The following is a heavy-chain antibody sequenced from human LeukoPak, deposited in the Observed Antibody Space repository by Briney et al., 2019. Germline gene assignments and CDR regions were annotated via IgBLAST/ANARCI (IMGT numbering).Heavy chain of an antibody. CDR1: GFAFSNYW. Sequence: PGGSLRLSCAASGFAFSNYWLHWVRQAPGKGLEWVARINTHGSSTNYADSVKGRFTISRDHAKNTLYLQMNSLRAEDTAVYYCAKDHRGGSSWHSYYYYYYGMDVWGQGTTVTVSS. CDR2: INTHGSST. CDR3: AKDHRGGSSWHSYYYYYYGMDV. V-gene: IGHV3-74*01. J-gene: IGHJ6*02. D-gene: IGHD6-13*01.